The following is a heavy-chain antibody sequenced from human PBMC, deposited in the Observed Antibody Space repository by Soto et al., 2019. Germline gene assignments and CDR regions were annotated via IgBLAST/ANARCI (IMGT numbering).Heavy chain of an antibody. V-gene: IGHV3-23*01. J-gene: IGHJ4*02. Sequence: EVHLLQSGGGLVQPGGSQRLSCAASGFTFIDYAISWVRQAPGKGLEWVSAISGDGVKTYYADSVKGRFTISSDNSKNTLFLQMNSLRDEDTAIYYCAKEMSHGRPYDYWGQGTLVTVS. CDR2: ISGDGVKT. CDR1: GFTFIDYA. CDR3: AKEMSHGRPYDY.